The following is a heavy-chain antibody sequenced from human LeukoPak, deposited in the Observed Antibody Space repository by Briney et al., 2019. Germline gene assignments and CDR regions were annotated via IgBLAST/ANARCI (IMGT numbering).Heavy chain of an antibody. CDR3: PNDVSTVYYYGMDV. CDR2: ISGSGGST. D-gene: IGHD4-11*01. CDR1: GFTFSSYA. V-gene: IGHV3-23*01. Sequence: GGSLRLSCAASGFTFSSYAMSWVRQAPGKGLEWVSAISGSGGSTYYADSVKGRFTISRDNSKNTLYLQMNSLRAEDTAVYYCPNDVSTVYYYGMDVWGQGTTVTLSS. J-gene: IGHJ6*02.